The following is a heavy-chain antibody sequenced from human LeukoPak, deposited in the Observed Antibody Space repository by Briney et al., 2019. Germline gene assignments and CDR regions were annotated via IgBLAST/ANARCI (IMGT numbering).Heavy chain of an antibody. CDR3: ARGRWVRGVNPTPFEY. CDR2: MNPNSGNT. Sequence: ASVKVSCKASGYTFTSYDINWVRQATGQGLEWMGRMNPNSGNTGYAQKFQGRVTITRNTSISTAYMELSSLRSEDTAVCYCARGRWVRGVNPTPFEYWGQGTLVTVSS. CDR1: GYTFTSYD. D-gene: IGHD3-10*01. V-gene: IGHV1-8*03. J-gene: IGHJ4*02.